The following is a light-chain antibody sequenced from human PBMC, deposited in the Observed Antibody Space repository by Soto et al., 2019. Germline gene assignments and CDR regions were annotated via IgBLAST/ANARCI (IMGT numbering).Light chain of an antibody. CDR2: GAS. CDR1: QSVSNNY. CDR3: QQYGNSPWT. V-gene: IGKV3-20*01. Sequence: EIVLTQSPGTLSLSPGERAALSCRASQSVSNNYLAWYQQKPGQAPRLLMYGASSRATGIPDRFSGSGSGTDFTLTISRLEPEDFAVFYCQQYGNSPWTFGQGTKVEIK. J-gene: IGKJ1*01.